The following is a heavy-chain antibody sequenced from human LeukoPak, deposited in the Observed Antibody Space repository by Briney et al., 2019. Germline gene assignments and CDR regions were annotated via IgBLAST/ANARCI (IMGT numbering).Heavy chain of an antibody. Sequence: SETLSLTCSISDDSINNDRYFWAWIRQPPGKGLEWIGYIYYSGSTNYNPSLKSRVTISVDTSKNQFSLKLSSVTAADTAVYYCARETSQKGAHYMDVWGKGTTVTISS. CDR1: DDSINNDRYF. J-gene: IGHJ6*03. V-gene: IGHV4-61*01. D-gene: IGHD3-16*01. CDR2: IYYSGST. CDR3: ARETSQKGAHYMDV.